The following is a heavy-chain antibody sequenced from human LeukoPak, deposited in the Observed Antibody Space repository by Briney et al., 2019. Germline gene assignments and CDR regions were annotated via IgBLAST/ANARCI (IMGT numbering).Heavy chain of an antibody. Sequence: SGGSLRLSCEASGSTFSTSAMSWVRQAPGKGLEWVSAISGSGGRTYYADSVKGRFTISRDNSKNMLYLQMNSLRAEDTAVYYCAKDASAVAGPEGSFDIWGQGTMVTVSS. CDR2: ISGSGGRT. CDR1: GSTFSTSA. V-gene: IGHV3-23*01. D-gene: IGHD6-19*01. J-gene: IGHJ3*02. CDR3: AKDASAVAGPEGSFDI.